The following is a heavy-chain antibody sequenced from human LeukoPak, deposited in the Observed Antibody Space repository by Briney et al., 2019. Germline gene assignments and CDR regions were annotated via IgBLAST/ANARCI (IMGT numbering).Heavy chain of an antibody. J-gene: IGHJ4*02. D-gene: IGHD6-13*01. CDR1: GFTFSNYN. V-gene: IGHV3-48*02. CDR3: ASRYSSSWTFDY. CDR2: ISSSSNTI. Sequence: PGGSLRLSCAASGFTFSNYNMNWVRQAPGMGLEWVSYISSSSNTIYYADSVKGRFTISRDNAKNSLYLQMNSLRDEDTAVYYCASRYSSSWTFDYWGQGTLVTVSS.